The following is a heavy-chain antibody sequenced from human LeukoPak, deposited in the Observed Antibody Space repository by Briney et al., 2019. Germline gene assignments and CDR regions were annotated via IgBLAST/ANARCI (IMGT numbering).Heavy chain of an antibody. CDR3: ARGSPPRRNYDSRGYYSYYFDY. CDR2: ISPSGGST. J-gene: IGHJ4*02. D-gene: IGHD3-22*01. Sequence: ASVKVSCKAFGYTFTSNYMHWVRQAPGQGPEWMGVISPSGGSTTYAQKLQGRVTMTTDTSTSTVYMELRSLRSDDTAVYYCARGSPPRRNYDSRGYYSYYFDYWGQGTLVTVSS. CDR1: GYTFTSNY. V-gene: IGHV1-46*01.